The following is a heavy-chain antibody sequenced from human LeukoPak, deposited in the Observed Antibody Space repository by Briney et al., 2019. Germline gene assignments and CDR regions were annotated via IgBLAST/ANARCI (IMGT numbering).Heavy chain of an antibody. Sequence: GGSLRLSCAASEFTFSSYAMSWVRLPPGKGLQWVSSLSTSGGNTYYADSVRGRFTISRDNSQNTLYLQMDSLRAEDTAVYYCAKRSGASTYYFDYWGQGALLTVSS. CDR2: LSTSGGNT. CDR1: EFTFSSYA. V-gene: IGHV3-23*01. D-gene: IGHD6-19*01. CDR3: AKRSGASTYYFDY. J-gene: IGHJ4*02.